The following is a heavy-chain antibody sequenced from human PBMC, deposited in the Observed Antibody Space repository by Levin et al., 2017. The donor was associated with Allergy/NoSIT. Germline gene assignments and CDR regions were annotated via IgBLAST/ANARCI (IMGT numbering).Heavy chain of an antibody. V-gene: IGHV3-15*01. CDR2: IKSKTDGGTT. CDR3: VTEYYGSYNY. Sequence: GGSLRLSCAGSGFTFNIAWMSWVRQAPGKGLEWVARIKSKTDGGTTDYAAPVKGRFTISRDDSKNTLYLQMDSLKTEDTAEYYCVTEYYGSYNYWGQGALVTVSS. CDR1: GFTFNIAW. D-gene: IGHD3-16*01. J-gene: IGHJ4*02.